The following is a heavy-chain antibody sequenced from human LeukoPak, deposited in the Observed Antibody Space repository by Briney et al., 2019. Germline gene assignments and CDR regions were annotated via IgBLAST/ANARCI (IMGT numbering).Heavy chain of an antibody. CDR1: GYSFTNYW. J-gene: IGHJ5*02. V-gene: IGHV5-51*01. CDR3: ATRVEYTSAWNIYKWLDH. D-gene: IGHD6-6*01. CDR2: IYPGDSHT. Sequence: GESLKISCKGSGYSFTNYWIAWVRQMPGKGLEWMGIIYPGDSHTTYSPSFQGQVIISADKSVSTVYLQWSSLKASDTAMYYCATRVEYTSAWNIYKWLDHWGQGTLVTVSS.